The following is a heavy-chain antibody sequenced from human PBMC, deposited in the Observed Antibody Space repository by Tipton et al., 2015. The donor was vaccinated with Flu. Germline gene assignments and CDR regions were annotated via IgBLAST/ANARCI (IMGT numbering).Heavy chain of an antibody. D-gene: IGHD3-3*01. CDR3: ARRTYDKSGFDY. J-gene: IGHJ4*02. CDR1: GDSMGSRYF. Sequence: GLVKPSETLSLTCSVSGDSMGSRYFWGWIRQAPGKGLEWIGEIDHSGSTNNNPSLKSRVTISKDTSKKQFSLNLRSMTAADTAVYYCARRTYDKSGFDYWGQGTLVTVSS. V-gene: IGHV4-38-2*01. CDR2: IDHSGST.